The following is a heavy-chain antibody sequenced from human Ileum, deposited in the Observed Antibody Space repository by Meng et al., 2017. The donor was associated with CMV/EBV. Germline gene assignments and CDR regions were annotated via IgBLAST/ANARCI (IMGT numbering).Heavy chain of an antibody. Sequence: SCEPSGYNFPAYYVHWVRQSPGQGLEWMGRINPNTGGASYSQKFQDRVTITSDLSLRTVYMEMSSLTSDDTALYYCARDTSSGYYFHYWGRGTLVTVSS. CDR2: INPNTGGA. D-gene: IGHD3-22*01. J-gene: IGHJ4*01. CDR3: ARDTSSGYYFHY. V-gene: IGHV1-2*06. CDR1: GYNFPAYY.